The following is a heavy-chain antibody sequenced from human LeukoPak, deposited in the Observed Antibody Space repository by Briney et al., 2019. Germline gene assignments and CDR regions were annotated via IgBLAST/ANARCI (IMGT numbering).Heavy chain of an antibody. CDR1: GGSFSGYY. CDR2: INHSGST. V-gene: IGHV4-34*01. CDR3: ARAGGSYRRPGYYGMDV. D-gene: IGHD1-26*01. J-gene: IGHJ6*02. Sequence: SETLSLTCAVYGGSFSGYYWSWIRQPPGKGLERIGEINHSGSTNYNPSLKSRVTISVDTSKNQFSLKLSSVTAADTAVYYCARAGGSYRRPGYYGMDVWGQGTTVTVSS.